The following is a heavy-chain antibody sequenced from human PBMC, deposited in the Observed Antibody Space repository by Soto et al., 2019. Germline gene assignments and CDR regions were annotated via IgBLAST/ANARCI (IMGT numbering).Heavy chain of an antibody. Sequence: GGSLRLSCAASGFTFSSYAMSWVRQAPGKGLEWVSAISGSGGSTYYADSVKGRFTISRDNSKNTLYLQMNSLRAEDTAVYYCAKTNMYYDFWSGYCIDYWGQGTLVTVSS. CDR3: AKTNMYYDFWSGYCIDY. J-gene: IGHJ4*02. CDR2: ISGSGGST. V-gene: IGHV3-23*01. D-gene: IGHD3-3*01. CDR1: GFTFSSYA.